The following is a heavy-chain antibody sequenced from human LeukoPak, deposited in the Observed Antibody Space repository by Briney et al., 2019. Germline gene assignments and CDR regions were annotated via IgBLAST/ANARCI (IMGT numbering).Heavy chain of an antibody. CDR1: GFTFSSYS. J-gene: IGHJ4*02. V-gene: IGHV3-21*01. Sequence: GSLRLSCAASGFTFSSYSMNWVRQAPGKGLEWVSSISSSSSYIYYADSVKGRFTISRDNAKNSLYLQMNSLRAEDAAVYYCARHNGSYLEDLDYWGQGTLVTVSS. D-gene: IGHD1-26*01. CDR3: ARHNGSYLEDLDY. CDR2: ISSSSSYI.